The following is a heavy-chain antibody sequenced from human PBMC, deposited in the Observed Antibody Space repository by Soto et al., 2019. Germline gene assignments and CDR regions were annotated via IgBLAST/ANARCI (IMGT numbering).Heavy chain of an antibody. CDR2: IWYDGSNK. V-gene: IGHV3-33*01. Sequence: GGSLRLSCAASGFTFSSYGMHWVRQAPGKGLEWVAVIWYDGSNKYYADSVKGRFTISRDNSKNTLYLQMNSLRAEDTAVYYCARDLSYCSRTRCYYYGMDVWGQGTTVTVSS. D-gene: IGHD2-2*01. J-gene: IGHJ6*02. CDR1: GFTFSSYG. CDR3: ARDLSYCSRTRCYYYGMDV.